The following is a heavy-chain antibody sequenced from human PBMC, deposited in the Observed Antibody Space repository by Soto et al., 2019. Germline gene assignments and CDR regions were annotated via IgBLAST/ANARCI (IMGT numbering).Heavy chain of an antibody. CDR1: GESISSSSYY. V-gene: IGHV4-39*01. CDR3: ARQRTTVVTQAYFDH. CDR2: IYYSGRT. Sequence: SETLSLTCIVSGESISSSSYYWGWLRQPPGKGLEWIGSIYYSGRTYYNPSFKSRVTISIDTSKNQFSLKLSSVTATDTAVYYCARQRTTVVTQAYFDHWGQGALVTVSS. J-gene: IGHJ4*02. D-gene: IGHD2-21*02.